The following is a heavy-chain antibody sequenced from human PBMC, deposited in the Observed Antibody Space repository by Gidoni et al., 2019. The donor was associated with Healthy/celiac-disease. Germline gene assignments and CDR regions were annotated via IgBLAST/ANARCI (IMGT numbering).Heavy chain of an antibody. D-gene: IGHD1-26*01. CDR1: GYTFTSYG. CDR2: ISAYNGNT. Sequence: QVRLVQSGAEVKKPGASVKVSCKASGYTFTSYGISWVRQAPGQGFEWMGWISAYNGNTNYAQKLQGRVTMTTDTSTSTAYMELRSLRSDDTAVYYCARVRDGSYSRGYFDLWGRGTLVTVSS. CDR3: ARVRDGSYSRGYFDL. J-gene: IGHJ2*01. V-gene: IGHV1-18*01.